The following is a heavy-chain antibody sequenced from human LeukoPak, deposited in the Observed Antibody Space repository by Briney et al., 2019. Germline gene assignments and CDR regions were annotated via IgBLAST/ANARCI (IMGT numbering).Heavy chain of an antibody. V-gene: IGHV3-23*01. D-gene: IGHD7-27*01. Sequence: GGSLRLSCAASGFTFSTYTMYWVRHPPGKRLEWVSIIGSSGGGIHYADSVKGRFTISRDDSKNALYLQMNSLRVEDTAVYYCAIDPNWGTHSWGQGSLVTVSS. CDR3: AIDPNWGTHS. J-gene: IGHJ4*02. CDR2: IGSSGGGI. CDR1: GFTFSTYT.